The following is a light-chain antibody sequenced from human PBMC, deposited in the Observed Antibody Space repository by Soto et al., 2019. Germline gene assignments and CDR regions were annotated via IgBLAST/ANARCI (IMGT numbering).Light chain of an antibody. CDR1: QSVSSSY. J-gene: IGKJ1*01. CDR2: GAS. V-gene: IGKV3-20*01. CDR3: QQYNSYSWT. Sequence: TQTPSTLSVSPGDIATLSCRASQSVSSSYLAWYQQKAGQAPRILIYGASSRATGIPDRFSGSGSGTECTLTISSLQPDDVATYYCQQYNSYSWTFCQGTKVDIK.